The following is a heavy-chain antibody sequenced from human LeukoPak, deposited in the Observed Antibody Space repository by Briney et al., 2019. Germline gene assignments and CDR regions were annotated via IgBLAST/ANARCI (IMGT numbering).Heavy chain of an antibody. CDR2: IRSKANRYAT. CDR3: TRLGAVAGSEMYYFDY. CDR1: GFTFSGSA. Sequence: PGGSLRLSCAASGFTFSGSAMHWVRQASGKGLEWVGRIRSKANRYATAYAASVKGRFTISRDDSKNTAYLQMNSLKTEDTAVYYCTRLGAVAGSEMYYFDYWGQGTLVTVSS. V-gene: IGHV3-73*01. J-gene: IGHJ4*02. D-gene: IGHD6-19*01.